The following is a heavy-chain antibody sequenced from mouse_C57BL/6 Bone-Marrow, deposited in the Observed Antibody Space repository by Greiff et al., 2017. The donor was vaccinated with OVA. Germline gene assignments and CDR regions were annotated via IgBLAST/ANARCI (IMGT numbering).Heavy chain of an antibody. CDR3: ARIGSYWYFDV. CDR1: GYTFTSYW. J-gene: IGHJ1*03. CDR2: INPSNGGT. Sequence: VQLQQPGPELVKPGASVKLSCKASGYTFTSYWMHWVKQRPGQGLEWIENINPSNGGTNYNEKFKSKATLTVDKSSSTAYMQLSSLTSEDSAVYFCARIGSYWYFDVWGTGTTVTVSS. D-gene: IGHD1-1*02. V-gene: IGHV1-53*01.